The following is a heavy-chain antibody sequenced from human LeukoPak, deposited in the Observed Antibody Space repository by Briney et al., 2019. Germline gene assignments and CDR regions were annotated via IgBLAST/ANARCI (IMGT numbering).Heavy chain of an antibody. Sequence: SETLSLTCAVYGGSFSGYCWSWIRQPPGKGLEWIGEINHSGSTNYNPSLKSRVTISVDTSKNQFSLKLSSVTAADTAVYYCARVPITVREGMDVWGQGTTVTASS. CDR2: INHSGST. J-gene: IGHJ6*02. D-gene: IGHD1-1*01. CDR1: GGSFSGYC. CDR3: ARVPITVREGMDV. V-gene: IGHV4-34*01.